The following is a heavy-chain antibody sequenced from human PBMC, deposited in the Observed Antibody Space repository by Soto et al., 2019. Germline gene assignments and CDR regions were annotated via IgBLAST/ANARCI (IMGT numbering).Heavy chain of an antibody. Sequence: SETLSLTCAVYGGSFSGYYWSWIRQPPGKGLEWIGEINHSGSTNYNPSLKSRVTISVDTSKNQFSLKLSSGTAADTAVYYCARSIWEYFDYWGQGTLVTVSS. CDR1: GGSFSGYY. D-gene: IGHD1-26*01. J-gene: IGHJ4*02. CDR2: INHSGST. V-gene: IGHV4-34*01. CDR3: ARSIWEYFDY.